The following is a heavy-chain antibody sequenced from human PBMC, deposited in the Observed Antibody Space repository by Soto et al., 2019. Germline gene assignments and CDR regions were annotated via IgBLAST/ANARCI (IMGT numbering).Heavy chain of an antibody. J-gene: IGHJ4*02. D-gene: IGHD6-13*01. CDR1: GYTFTSYG. CDR2: ISAYNGNT. CDR3: VSNSAATFTGLGY. Sequence: ASVKVSCKASGYTFTSYGISWVRQAPGQGLEWMGWISAYNGNTNYAQKLQGRVTMTTDTSTSTAYMELSSLRSEDTAVYYCVSNSAATFTGLGYWGQGTQVTVSS. V-gene: IGHV1-18*01.